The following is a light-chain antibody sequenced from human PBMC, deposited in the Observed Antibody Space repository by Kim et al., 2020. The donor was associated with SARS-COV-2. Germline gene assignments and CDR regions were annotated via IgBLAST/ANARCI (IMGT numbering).Light chain of an antibody. Sequence: DIVMTQSPDPLAVSLGERATINCKSSQSVLYSSNNKNYLAWYQQKPGQPPKLLIYWASTRESGVPDRFSGGGSGTDFTLTISSLQAEDVAVYYCQQYYSTPLTFGGGTKVDIK. V-gene: IGKV4-1*01. CDR3: QQYYSTPLT. CDR1: QSVLYSSNNKNY. CDR2: WAS. J-gene: IGKJ4*01.